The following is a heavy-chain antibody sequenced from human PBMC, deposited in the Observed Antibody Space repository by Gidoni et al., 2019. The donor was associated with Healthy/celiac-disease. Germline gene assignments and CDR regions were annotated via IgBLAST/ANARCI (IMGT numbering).Heavy chain of an antibody. D-gene: IGHD1-26*01. Sequence: QVQLQESGPGLVKPSETLSLTCTVSGGSISSYYWSWIRQPPGKGLEWIGYIYYSGSTNYNPSLKSRVTISVDTSKNQFSLKLSSVTAADTAVYYCARRVGWELFDYWGQGTLVTVSS. J-gene: IGHJ4*02. CDR1: GGSISSYY. CDR2: IYYSGST. CDR3: ARRVGWELFDY. V-gene: IGHV4-59*08.